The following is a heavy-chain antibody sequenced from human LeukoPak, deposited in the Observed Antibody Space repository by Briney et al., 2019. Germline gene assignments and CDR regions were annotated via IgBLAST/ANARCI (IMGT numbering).Heavy chain of an antibody. J-gene: IGHJ4*02. V-gene: IGHV4-34*01. Sequence: PPETLSLTCAVYGGSFSGYYWSWIRQPPGKGLEWIGEINHSGSTNYNPSLKSRVTISVDTSKNQFSLKLSSVTAADTAVYYCARHLYGDYAEAYWGQGTLVTVSS. D-gene: IGHD4-17*01. CDR1: GGSFSGYY. CDR2: INHSGST. CDR3: ARHLYGDYAEAY.